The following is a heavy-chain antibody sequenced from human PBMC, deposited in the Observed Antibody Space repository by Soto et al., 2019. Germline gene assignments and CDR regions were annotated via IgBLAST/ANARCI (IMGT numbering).Heavy chain of an antibody. V-gene: IGHV1-58*01. Sequence: SVKVSCKASGFTFTSSAVQWVRQARGQRLEWIGWIVVGSGNTNYAQKFQERVTITRDMSTSTAYMELSSLRSEDTAVYYCAALLSSSSSGGYWGQGTLVTAPQ. CDR2: IVVGSGNT. CDR3: AALLSSSSSGGY. J-gene: IGHJ4*02. D-gene: IGHD6-6*01. CDR1: GFTFTSSA.